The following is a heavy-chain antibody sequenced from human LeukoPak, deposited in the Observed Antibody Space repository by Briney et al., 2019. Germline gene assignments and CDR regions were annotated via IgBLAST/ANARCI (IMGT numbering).Heavy chain of an antibody. J-gene: IGHJ4*02. CDR2: ISSSSSYI. CDR1: GFTFSSYS. V-gene: IGHV3-21*01. D-gene: IGHD2-21*01. CDR3: AEDGGGNCYDPIDY. Sequence: GGSLRLSCAASGFTFSSYSMNWVRQAPGKGLEWVSSISSSSSYIYYADSVKGRFTISRDNAKNSLYLQMNSLRAEDTAVYYCAEDGGGNCYDPIDYWGQGILVTVSS.